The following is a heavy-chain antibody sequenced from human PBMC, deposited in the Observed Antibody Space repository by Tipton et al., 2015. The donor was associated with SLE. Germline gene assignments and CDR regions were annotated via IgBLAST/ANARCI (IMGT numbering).Heavy chain of an antibody. J-gene: IGHJ6*02. Sequence: PGLVKPSETLSLTCTVSGGSISSYYWSWIRQPPGKGLEWIGNIYYSGTTYYNPSLKSRVTMSVDTSKNQFSLSLSSVTVADTAVYYCARHTRYYYGMDVWGQGTTVTVSS. CDR3: ARHTRYYYGMDV. CDR1: GGSISSYY. CDR2: IYYSGTT. V-gene: IGHV4-59*04. D-gene: IGHD6-6*01.